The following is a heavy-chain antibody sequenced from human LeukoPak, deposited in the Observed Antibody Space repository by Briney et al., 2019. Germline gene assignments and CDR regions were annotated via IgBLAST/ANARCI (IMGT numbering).Heavy chain of an antibody. CDR2: IIPIFGTA. Sequence: GASVKVSCKASGGTFSSYAISWVRQAPGQGLEWKGGIIPIFGTANYAQKFQGRVTITADESTSTAYMELSSLRSDDTAVYYCARAEYYYDASGGDYWGQGTLVTVSS. CDR3: ARAEYYYDASGGDY. J-gene: IGHJ4*02. CDR1: GGTFSSYA. V-gene: IGHV1-69*13. D-gene: IGHD3-22*01.